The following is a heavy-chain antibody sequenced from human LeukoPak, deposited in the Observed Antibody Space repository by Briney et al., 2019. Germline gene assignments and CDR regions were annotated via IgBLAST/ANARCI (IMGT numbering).Heavy chain of an antibody. J-gene: IGHJ5*02. CDR2: IKQDGSEK. CDR1: GFTFSDYY. D-gene: IGHD6-13*01. Sequence: PGGSLRLSCAASGFTFSDYYMSWIRQAPGKGLEWVANIKQDGSEKYYVDSVKGRFTISRDNAKNSLYLQMNSLRAEDTAVYYCARGQQQLVQGWFDPWGQGTLVTVSS. V-gene: IGHV3-7*01. CDR3: ARGQQQLVQGWFDP.